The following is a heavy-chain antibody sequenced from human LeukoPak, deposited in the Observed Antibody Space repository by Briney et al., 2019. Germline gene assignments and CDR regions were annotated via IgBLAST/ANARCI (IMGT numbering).Heavy chain of an antibody. CDR3: ARHVRATVTTGVDY. V-gene: IGHV4-39*01. J-gene: IGHJ4*02. D-gene: IGHD4-11*01. CDR1: GGSISSSSYY. Sequence: TSETLSLTCTVSGGSISSSSYYWGWIRQPPGKGLEWIGSIYYRGSTYYNPSLKSRVTISVDTSKNQFSLKLSSVTAADTAVYYCARHVRATVTTGVDYWGQGTLVTVSS. CDR2: IYYRGST.